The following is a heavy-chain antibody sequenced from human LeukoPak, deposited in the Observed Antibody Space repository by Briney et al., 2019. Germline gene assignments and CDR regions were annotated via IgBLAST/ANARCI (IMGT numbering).Heavy chain of an antibody. CDR3: ARTSHKKRWLQPYFDY. D-gene: IGHD5-24*01. Sequence: GASVKVSCKASGYTFTGYYIHWVRQAPGLGLEWMGWINPDTGVTNYAQKFRGRVTMTRDTSTSTAYMEQRSLRSDDTAVYYCARTSHKKRWLQPYFDYWGQGTLVTVSS. V-gene: IGHV1-2*02. CDR1: GYTFTGYY. CDR2: INPDTGVT. J-gene: IGHJ4*02.